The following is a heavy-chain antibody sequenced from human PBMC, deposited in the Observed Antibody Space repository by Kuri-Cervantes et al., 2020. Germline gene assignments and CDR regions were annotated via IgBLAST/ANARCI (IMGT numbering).Heavy chain of an antibody. CDR1: GYTFTSYG. J-gene: IGHJ4*02. V-gene: IGHV1-18*01. Sequence: ASVKVSCKASGYTFTSYGISWVRQAPGQGLEWMGWISAYNGDTNYAQKLQGRVTITTDESTSTAYMELSSLRSEDTAVYYCARDPHYYDSSGHQFDYWGQGTLVTVSS. D-gene: IGHD3-22*01. CDR2: ISAYNGDT. CDR3: ARDPHYYDSSGHQFDY.